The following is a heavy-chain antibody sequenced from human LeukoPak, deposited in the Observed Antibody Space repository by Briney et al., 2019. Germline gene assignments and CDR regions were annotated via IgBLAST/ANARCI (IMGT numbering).Heavy chain of an antibody. CDR1: GGSINSYY. D-gene: IGHD4-23*01. Sequence: TSETLSLTCTVSGGSINSYYWSWIRQPAGKGLEWIGRVYSSGNTNYNPSLKSRVSMSVDTSKNQFSLKLTSVIAADTAVYYCARGGKATVVTMWGQGILVTVSS. V-gene: IGHV4-4*07. J-gene: IGHJ4*02. CDR3: ARGGKATVVTM. CDR2: VYSSGNT.